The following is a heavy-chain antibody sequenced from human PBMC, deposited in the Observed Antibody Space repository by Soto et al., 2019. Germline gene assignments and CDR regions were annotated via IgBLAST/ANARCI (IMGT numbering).Heavy chain of an antibody. Sequence: PSETLSLTCTVSGGSISSYYWSWIRQSPGKGLEWIGYIYYSGSTNYNPSLKSRVTISVDTSKNQFSLKLSSVTAADTAVYYCARVARDYYYYGMDVWGQGTTVTVSS. CDR1: GGSISSYY. J-gene: IGHJ6*02. CDR3: ARVARDYYYYGMDV. CDR2: IYYSGST. V-gene: IGHV4-59*01.